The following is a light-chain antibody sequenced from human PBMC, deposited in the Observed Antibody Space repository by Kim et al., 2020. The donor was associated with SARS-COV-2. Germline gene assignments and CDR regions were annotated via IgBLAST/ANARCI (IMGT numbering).Light chain of an antibody. Sequence: EIVLTQSPGTLSLSPGERATLSCRASQSVSSSYLAWYQQKPGQAPRLLIYGASSRATGIPARFSGSGSGTDFTLTINRLEPEDFAVYYCQQYGGSLTFGGGTKVDIK. CDR2: GAS. CDR1: QSVSSSY. V-gene: IGKV3-20*01. J-gene: IGKJ4*01. CDR3: QQYGGSLT.